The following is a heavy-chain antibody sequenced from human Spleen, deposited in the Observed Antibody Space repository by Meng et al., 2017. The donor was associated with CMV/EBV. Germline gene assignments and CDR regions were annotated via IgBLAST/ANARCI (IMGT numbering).Heavy chain of an antibody. D-gene: IGHD1-7*01. V-gene: IGHV1-2*02. CDR1: GYTFTGYY. Sequence: QGQLGQSGAEVKKPGASVKVSCKASGYTFTGYYMHWVRQAPGQGLEWMGWINPNSGGTNYAQKFQGRVTMTRDTSISTAYMELSRLRSDDTAVYYCARDMELELPGGWFDPWGQGTLVTVSS. CDR2: INPNSGGT. CDR3: ARDMELELPGGWFDP. J-gene: IGHJ5*02.